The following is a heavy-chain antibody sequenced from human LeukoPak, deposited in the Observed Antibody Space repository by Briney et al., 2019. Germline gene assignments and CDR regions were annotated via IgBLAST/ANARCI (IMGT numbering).Heavy chain of an antibody. CDR1: GFTSSNYW. CDR2: LDPDGFT. V-gene: IGHV3-53*01. CDR3: TKGTFDH. Sequence: GGSLRLSCAASGFTSSNYWMSWVRQAPGKGLEWVSFLDPDGFTSYADSVKGRFTISRDSSKNTLYLQLTTLRAEDTAIYYCTKGTFDHWGQGTFVTVSS. J-gene: IGHJ3*01.